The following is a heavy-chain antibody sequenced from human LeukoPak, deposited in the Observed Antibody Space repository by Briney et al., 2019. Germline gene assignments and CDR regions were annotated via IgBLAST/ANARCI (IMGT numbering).Heavy chain of an antibody. CDR2: IWYSGGT. CDR3: ARRYCSGGVCYFFDS. V-gene: IGHV4-39*01. CDR1: GDSFSSNYC. D-gene: IGHD2-15*01. J-gene: IGHJ4*02. Sequence: SETLSLTCNVSGDSFSSNYCWDWIRQPPGKGLEWIATIWYSGGTYYNPSLKSRVIISIDTSKTQFSLRLTSVTATVTAVYYCARRYCSGGVCYFFDSWGQGTLVTASS.